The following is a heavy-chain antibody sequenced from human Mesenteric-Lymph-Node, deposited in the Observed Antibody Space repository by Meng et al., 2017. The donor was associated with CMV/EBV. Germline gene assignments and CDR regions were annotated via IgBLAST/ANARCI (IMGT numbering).Heavy chain of an antibody. Sequence: GESLKISCAASGFTFSSYSMTWVRQAPGEGLEWVSTIRSSSRSIYYADSVRGRFTISRDNSKNTMYLHLSSLRAEDTALYYCAKAFGAGLGIYFDLWGQGTLVTVSS. CDR3: AKAFGAGLGIYFDL. CDR1: GFTFSSYS. CDR2: IRSSSRSI. V-gene: IGHV3-21*04. D-gene: IGHD3-16*01. J-gene: IGHJ4*02.